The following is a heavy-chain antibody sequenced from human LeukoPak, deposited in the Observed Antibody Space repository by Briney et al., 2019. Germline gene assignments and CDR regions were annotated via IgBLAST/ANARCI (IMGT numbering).Heavy chain of an antibody. D-gene: IGHD6-19*01. Sequence: ASVKVSCKASGYTFTSYGISRVRQAPGQGLEWMGWISAYNGNTNYAQKLQGRVTMTTDTSTSTAYMELRSLRSDDTAVYYCAREYIAVAGTLYDYWGQGTLVTVSS. CDR3: AREYIAVAGTLYDY. CDR1: GYTFTSYG. CDR2: ISAYNGNT. J-gene: IGHJ4*02. V-gene: IGHV1-18*01.